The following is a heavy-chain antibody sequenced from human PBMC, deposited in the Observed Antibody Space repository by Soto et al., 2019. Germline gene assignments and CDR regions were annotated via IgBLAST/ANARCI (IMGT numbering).Heavy chain of an antibody. Sequence: PSETLSLTCAVYGGSFSGYYWSWIRQPPGKGLEWIGEINHSGSTNYNPSLKSRVTISVDTSKNQFSLKLSSVTAADTAVYYCARGLAPYYYDSSGQELDYWGQGTLVTVSS. CDR2: INHSGST. D-gene: IGHD3-22*01. CDR1: GGSFSGYY. V-gene: IGHV4-34*01. J-gene: IGHJ4*02. CDR3: ARGLAPYYYDSSGQELDY.